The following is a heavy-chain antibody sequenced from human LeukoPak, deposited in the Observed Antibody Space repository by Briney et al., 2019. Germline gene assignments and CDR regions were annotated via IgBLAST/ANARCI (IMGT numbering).Heavy chain of an antibody. Sequence: SETLSLTCAVSGGSISSSNWWSWVRQPPGKGLEWIGEIYHSGSTNYNPSLKSRVTISVDKSKNQFSLKLSSVTAADTAVYYCAGLKTIPTVVTTFDYWGQGTLVTVSS. CDR3: AGLKTIPTVVTTFDY. CDR1: GGSISSSNW. J-gene: IGHJ4*02. D-gene: IGHD4-23*01. V-gene: IGHV4-4*02. CDR2: IYHSGST.